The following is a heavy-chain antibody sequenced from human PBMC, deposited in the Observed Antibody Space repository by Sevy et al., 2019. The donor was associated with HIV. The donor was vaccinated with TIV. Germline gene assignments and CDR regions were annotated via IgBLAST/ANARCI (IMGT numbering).Heavy chain of an antibody. Sequence: SQTLSLTCAISGDSVSSNSAAWNWIRQSPSRGLEWLGRTYYRSKWYNDYAVSVKSRITINPDTPKNQFSLQLNSVTPEGTAVYYGASDRGNVYGGNSGLLGWFDPWGQGTLVTVSS. V-gene: IGHV6-1*01. CDR2: TYYRSKWYN. D-gene: IGHD2-21*02. J-gene: IGHJ5*02. CDR1: GDSVSSNSAA. CDR3: ASDRGNVYGGNSGLLGWFDP.